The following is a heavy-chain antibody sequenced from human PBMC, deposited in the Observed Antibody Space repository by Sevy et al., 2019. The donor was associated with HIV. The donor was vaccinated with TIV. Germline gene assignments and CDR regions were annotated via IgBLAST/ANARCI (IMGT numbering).Heavy chain of an antibody. V-gene: IGHV3-23*01. CDR3: ARDGLSSGWLFDS. D-gene: IGHD6-19*01. CDR2: ISGSGGST. J-gene: IGHJ4*02. Sequence: GGSLRLSCAASGFTFSSYAMGWVRQAPGKGLEWVSAISGSGGSTYYADSVKGRFTISRDNSKNTLYLQMNSLRGEDTAVYYCARDGLSSGWLFDSWGQGTLVTVSS. CDR1: GFTFSSYA.